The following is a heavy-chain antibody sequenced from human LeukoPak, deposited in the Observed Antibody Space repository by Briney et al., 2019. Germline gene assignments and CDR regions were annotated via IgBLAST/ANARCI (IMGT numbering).Heavy chain of an antibody. CDR3: ARASCSSTSCYFDY. Sequence: ASVKVSCKASGYTFTSYGISWVRQAPGQGLEWMGWISAYSGNTNYAQKLQGRVTMTTDTSTSTAYMELRSLRSDDTAVYYCARASCSSTSCYFDYWGKGTLVTVSS. CDR1: GYTFTSYG. D-gene: IGHD2-2*01. J-gene: IGHJ4*02. V-gene: IGHV1-18*01. CDR2: ISAYSGNT.